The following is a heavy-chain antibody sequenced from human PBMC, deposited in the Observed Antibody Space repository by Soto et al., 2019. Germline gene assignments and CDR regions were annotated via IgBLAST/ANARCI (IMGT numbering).Heavy chain of an antibody. CDR2: IDYSGST. Sequence: SETLSLTCTVSGGSLSSGDYYWSWIRQPPGRGLEWIGYIDYSGSTKYNPSLKSRVTMTVDTSKNQLSLKLSSVIAADTAVYYCARTVGAGWFDPWGQGTLVTVSS. V-gene: IGHV4-61*08. J-gene: IGHJ5*02. CDR1: GGSLSSGDYY. D-gene: IGHD1-26*01. CDR3: ARTVGAGWFDP.